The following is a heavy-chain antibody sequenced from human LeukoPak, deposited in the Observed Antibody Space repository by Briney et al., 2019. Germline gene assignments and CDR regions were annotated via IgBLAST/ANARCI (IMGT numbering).Heavy chain of an antibody. CDR2: IYYGGSA. CDR1: GGSITSSGFY. J-gene: IGHJ5*02. D-gene: IGHD2-15*01. CDR3: ARQPNIVVVDNWFDP. Sequence: SDTLSLTCTVSGGSITSSGFYWGWIRQPPRKGLEWIGNIYYGGSAYYNPSLKSRVTISVDTSKNQFSLKLSSVTAADTAVYYCARQPNIVVVDNWFDPWGQGTLVAVSS. V-gene: IGHV4-39*07.